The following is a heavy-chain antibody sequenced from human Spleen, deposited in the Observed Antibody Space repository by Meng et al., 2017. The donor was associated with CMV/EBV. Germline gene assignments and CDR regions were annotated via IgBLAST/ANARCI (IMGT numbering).Heavy chain of an antibody. CDR3: TRTWIDSFTPDFDY. D-gene: IGHD2-2*03. CDR2: INPKSAST. V-gene: IGHV1-2*06. Sequence: VQLGQSGSEAKKPGASVKVSCKTSGYTFVGHYIHWVRQAPGQGLEWMGRINPKSASTDYVEKFQGRVTMTRDTSNTIVYMELSRLTADDTAVYYCTRTWIDSFTPDFDYWGQGSLVTVSS. J-gene: IGHJ4*02. CDR1: GYTFVGHY.